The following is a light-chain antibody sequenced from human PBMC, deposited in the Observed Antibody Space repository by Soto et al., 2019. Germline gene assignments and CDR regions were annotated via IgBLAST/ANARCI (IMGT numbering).Light chain of an antibody. Sequence: DSQMTQSPSTLSASVGDRVTITCRASQNVNTWFALYQQKPGKAPKLLIYAASSLQSGVPSRFSGSGSGTDFTLTISSLPPEDFATYYCQQSYSTPITFGQGTRLEI. CDR2: AAS. V-gene: IGKV1-39*01. J-gene: IGKJ5*01. CDR1: QNVNTW. CDR3: QQSYSTPIT.